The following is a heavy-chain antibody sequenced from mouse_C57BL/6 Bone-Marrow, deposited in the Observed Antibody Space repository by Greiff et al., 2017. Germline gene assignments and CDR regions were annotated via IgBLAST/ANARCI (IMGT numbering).Heavy chain of an antibody. D-gene: IGHD1-1*01. CDR1: GISLSTFGMG. CDR2: IWWDDDK. CDR3: AREVLFITTVVTQS. V-gene: IGHV8-8*01. Sequence: QVTLKVCGPGILQPSQTLSLTCSFSGISLSTFGMGVGWIRQPSGTGLEWLAHIWWDDDKYYNPALKSRLTISKDTSKNQVLLKIANVDTADTATYYCAREVLFITTVVTQSWGQGTLVTVSA. J-gene: IGHJ3*01.